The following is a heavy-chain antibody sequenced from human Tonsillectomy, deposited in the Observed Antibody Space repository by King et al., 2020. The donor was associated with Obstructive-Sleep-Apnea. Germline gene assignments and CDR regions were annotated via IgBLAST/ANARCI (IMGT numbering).Heavy chain of an antibody. J-gene: IGHJ4*02. CDR2: IYHSGST. V-gene: IGHV4-38-2*02. Sequence: VQLQESGPGLVKPSETLSLTCTVSGYSISSGYYWGWIRQPPGKGLEWIGSIYHSGSTYYNPSLKSRVTISVDTSKNQFSRKLSSVTAADTAVYYCARTQQWLVDSFDYWGQGTLVTVSS. D-gene: IGHD6-19*01. CDR1: GYSISSGYY. CDR3: ARTQQWLVDSFDY.